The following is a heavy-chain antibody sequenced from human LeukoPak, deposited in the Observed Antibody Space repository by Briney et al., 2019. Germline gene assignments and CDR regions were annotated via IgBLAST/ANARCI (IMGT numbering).Heavy chain of an antibody. CDR3: ASGSYGKSVHFDY. CDR2: INHSGST. V-gene: IGHV4-34*01. D-gene: IGHD5-18*01. Sequence: PETLSLTCAVYGGSFSGYYWSWIRQPPGKGLEWIGEINHSGSTNYNPSLKSRVTISVDTSKNQFSLKLSPVTAADTAVYYCASGSYGKSVHFDYWGQGTLVTVSS. J-gene: IGHJ4*02. CDR1: GGSFSGYY.